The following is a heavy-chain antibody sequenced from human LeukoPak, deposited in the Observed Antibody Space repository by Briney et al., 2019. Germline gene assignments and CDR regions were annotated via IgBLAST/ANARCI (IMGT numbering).Heavy chain of an antibody. D-gene: IGHD2-2*01. Sequence: GESLKISCAASGFTFSSYWMHWVRQAPGKGLVWVTRINSDGSSKNCADAVKGRFTISRDNAKNTLYLQMNSLRAEDTAVYYCARALYQLLDFDYWGEGTLVTVSS. CDR3: ARALYQLLDFDY. CDR2: INSDGSSK. CDR1: GFTFSSYW. J-gene: IGHJ4*02. V-gene: IGHV3-74*01.